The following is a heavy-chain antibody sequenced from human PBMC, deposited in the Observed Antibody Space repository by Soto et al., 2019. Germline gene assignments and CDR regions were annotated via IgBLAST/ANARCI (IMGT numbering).Heavy chain of an antibody. CDR3: AKESGHENYYYYYGMDV. J-gene: IGHJ6*02. V-gene: IGHV3-30*18. CDR1: GFTFSSYG. D-gene: IGHD3-3*01. CDR2: ISYDGSNK. Sequence: PGGSLRLSCAASGFTFSSYGMHWVRQAPGKGLEWVAVISYDGSNKYYADSVKGRFTISRDNSKNTLYLQMNSLRAEDTAVYYCAKESGHENYYYYYGMDVWGQGTTVTVSS.